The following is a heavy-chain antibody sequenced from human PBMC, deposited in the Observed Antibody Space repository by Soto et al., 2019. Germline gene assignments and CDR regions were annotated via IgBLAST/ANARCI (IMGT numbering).Heavy chain of an antibody. Sequence: GSLRLAGSVSGVTFRGYAVHGVRQTPGKGLEWVTVISDDGSKTYYADSVKVRFSVSRDDSTNMVFLQMSSLRSEDTAVYHCARAYQLTYYFDDWGPGTPVTVYS. CDR1: GVTFRGYA. V-gene: IGHV3-30*14. CDR2: ISDDGSKT. D-gene: IGHD3-9*01. J-gene: IGHJ4*02. CDR3: ARAYQLTYYFDD.